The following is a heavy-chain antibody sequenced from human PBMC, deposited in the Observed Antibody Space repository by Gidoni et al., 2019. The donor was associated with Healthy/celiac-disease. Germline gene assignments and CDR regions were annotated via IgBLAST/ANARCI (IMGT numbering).Heavy chain of an antibody. J-gene: IGHJ4*02. D-gene: IGHD3-9*01. V-gene: IGHV1-18*01. Sequence: PLVQSGAAVKTPLASVKVSCTASGYTFTSYGISWVRPAPGQGLEWMVWISAYNGNTNYAQKLKGRVTRTTETATSTAYMELRSLRSDDTAVYYCARVRGDFDWLQVDYWGQGTLVTVSS. CDR3: ARVRGDFDWLQVDY. CDR2: ISAYNGNT. CDR1: GYTFTSYG.